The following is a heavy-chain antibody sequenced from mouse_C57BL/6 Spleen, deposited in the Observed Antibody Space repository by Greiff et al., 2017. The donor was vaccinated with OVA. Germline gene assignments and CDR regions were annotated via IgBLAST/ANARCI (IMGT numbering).Heavy chain of an antibody. CDR3: ARWGGNYFYAMDY. CDR2: IYPSDSET. J-gene: IGHJ4*01. CDR1: GYTFTSYW. D-gene: IGHD2-1*01. Sequence: QVQLQQPGAELVRPGSSVKLSCTASGYTFTSYWMDWVQQRPGQGLEWIGNIYPSDSETHYNQKFKDKATLTVDKSSSTAYMQLSSLTSEDSAVYYCARWGGNYFYAMDYWGQGTSVTVSS. V-gene: IGHV1-61*01.